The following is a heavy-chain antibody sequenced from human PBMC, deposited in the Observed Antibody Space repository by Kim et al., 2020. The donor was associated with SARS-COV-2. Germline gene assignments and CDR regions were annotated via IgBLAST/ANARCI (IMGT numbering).Heavy chain of an antibody. V-gene: IGHV4-4*02. CDR3: ARGDYYDSSGYGRY. J-gene: IGHJ4*02. Sequence: PSLKSRVTISVDKSKNQFSLKLSSVTAADTAVYYCARGDYYDSSGYGRYWGQGTLVTVSS. D-gene: IGHD3-22*01.